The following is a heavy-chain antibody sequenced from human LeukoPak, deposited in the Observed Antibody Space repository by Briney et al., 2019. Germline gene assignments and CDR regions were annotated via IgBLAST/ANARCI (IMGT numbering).Heavy chain of an antibody. D-gene: IGHD5-12*01. J-gene: IGHJ4*02. CDR2: INHSGST. V-gene: IGHV4-34*01. Sequence: SETLSLTCAVYGGSFSGYYWSWVRQPPGKGLEWIGEINHSGSTNYNPSLKSRVTISVDTSKNQFSLKLSSVTAADTAVYYCARQRWEVATGWGQGTLVTVSS. CDR3: ARQRWEVATG. CDR1: GGSFSGYY.